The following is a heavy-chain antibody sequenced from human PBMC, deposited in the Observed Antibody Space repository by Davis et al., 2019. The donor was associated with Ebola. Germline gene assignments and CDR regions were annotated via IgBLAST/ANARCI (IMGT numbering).Heavy chain of an antibody. CDR3: ARDTPYYDILTEAFDI. Sequence: GSLRLSCAASGFTFSSYWMSWVRQAPGKGLEWVANIKQDGSEKYYVDSVKGRFTISRDNAKNSLYLQMNSLRAEDTAVYYCARDTPYYDILTEAFDIWGQGTMVTVSS. V-gene: IGHV3-7*03. CDR2: IKQDGSEK. CDR1: GFTFSSYW. D-gene: IGHD3-9*01. J-gene: IGHJ3*02.